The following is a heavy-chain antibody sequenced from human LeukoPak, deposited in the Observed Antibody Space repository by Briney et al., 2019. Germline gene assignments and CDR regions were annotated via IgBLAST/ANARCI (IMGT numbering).Heavy chain of an antibody. CDR3: ATDGPRRYGYNVLEY. CDR1: GFTFSSYS. V-gene: IGHV3-21*01. Sequence: GGSLRLSCAASGFTFSSYSMNWVRQAPGKGLEWVSSISSSSRYIYYADSVTGPFTIPRANAKNSLDLQMNSLRAEDTAVYYCATDGPRRYGYNVLEYWGRETLVTVSS. D-gene: IGHD5-24*01. CDR2: ISSSSRYI. J-gene: IGHJ4*02.